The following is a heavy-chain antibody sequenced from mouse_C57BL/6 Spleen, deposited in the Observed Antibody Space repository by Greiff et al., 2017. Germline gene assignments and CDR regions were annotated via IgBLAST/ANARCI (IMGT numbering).Heavy chain of an antibody. V-gene: IGHV1-82*01. CDR2: IYPGDGDT. Sequence: VQLQQSGPELVKPGASVKISCKASGYAFSSSWMNWVKQGPGKGLEWIGRIYPGDGDTNYNGKFKGKATLTADKSSSTAYMQLSSLTSEDSAVYFCARGGSGYGDYFDDWGQGTTLTVSS. CDR3: ARGGSGYGDYFDD. J-gene: IGHJ2*01. CDR1: GYAFSSSW. D-gene: IGHD3-2*02.